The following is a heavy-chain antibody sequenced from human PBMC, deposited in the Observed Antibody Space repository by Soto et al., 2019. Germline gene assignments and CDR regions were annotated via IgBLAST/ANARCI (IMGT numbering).Heavy chain of an antibody. V-gene: IGHV3-13*04. D-gene: IGHD6-13*01. CDR3: ARDRSWQQLVWHYFDY. Sequence: PGGSLRLSCAASGFTFSNYDMHWVRQTTGKGLEWVSAIDTAGNTYYPDSVKGRFTISRENAKNSLYLQMNSLRAEDTALYYCARDRSWQQLVWHYFDYWGQGTLVTVSS. J-gene: IGHJ4*02. CDR1: GFTFSNYD. CDR2: IDTAGNT.